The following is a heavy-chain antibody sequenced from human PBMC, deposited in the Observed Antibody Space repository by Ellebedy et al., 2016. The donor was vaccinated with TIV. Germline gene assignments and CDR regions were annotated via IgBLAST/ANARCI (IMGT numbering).Heavy chain of an antibody. CDR3: AREGNSGWYYFDS. Sequence: GESLKISXAASGFTFTSHNMHWVRQAPGKGLEWVSSLSSSSSYIYYADSVKGRFTISRDNAKNSLSLQMNGLRGDDTAVYYCAREGNSGWYYFDSWGQGTLVTVSS. CDR1: GFTFTSHN. D-gene: IGHD6-19*01. J-gene: IGHJ4*02. CDR2: LSSSSSYI. V-gene: IGHV3-21*01.